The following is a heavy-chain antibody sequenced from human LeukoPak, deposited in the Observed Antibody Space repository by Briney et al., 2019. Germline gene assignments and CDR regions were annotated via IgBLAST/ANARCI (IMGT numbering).Heavy chain of an antibody. CDR1: GGTFSSYA. D-gene: IGHD6-13*01. CDR2: IIPIFGTA. J-gene: IGHJ4*02. V-gene: IGHV1-69*05. Sequence: SVKVSCKASGGTFSSYAISRVRQAPGQGLEWMGRIIPIFGTANYAQKFQGRVTITTDESTSTAYMELSSLRSEDTAVYYCARDRIAAAGTRGFVYWGQGTLVTVSS. CDR3: ARDRIAAAGTRGFVY.